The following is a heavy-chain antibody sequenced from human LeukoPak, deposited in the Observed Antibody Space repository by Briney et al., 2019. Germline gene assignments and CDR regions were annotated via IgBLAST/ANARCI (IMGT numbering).Heavy chain of an antibody. CDR3: ARSDSICWRY. D-gene: IGHD3-3*02. J-gene: IGHJ4*02. CDR1: GYRFTSYW. CDR2: IYPGDSDT. V-gene: IGHV5-51*01. Sequence: GESTKISCKGSGYRFTSYWIGWVRQMPGKGLEWMGIIYPGDSDTRYSPSFQGQVTISADKSISTAYLQWSSLKASDTAMYFCARSDSICWRYWGQGTLVPVLS.